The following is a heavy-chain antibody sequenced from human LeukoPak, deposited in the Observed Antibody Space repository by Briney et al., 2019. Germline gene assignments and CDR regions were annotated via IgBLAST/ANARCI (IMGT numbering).Heavy chain of an antibody. D-gene: IGHD2-2*01. V-gene: IGHV3-23*01. J-gene: IGHJ4*02. CDR2: ISGSGGST. CDR3: AKRTTSYPVPIY. CDR1: GFTFSTYA. Sequence: GGSLRLSCAASGFTFSTYAMSWVRQAPGKGLEWVSAISGSGGSTYYADSVKGRFTISRDKSKNTLYVQMRSLRAEDTDVYYCAKRTTSYPVPIYWGQGTLVTVSS.